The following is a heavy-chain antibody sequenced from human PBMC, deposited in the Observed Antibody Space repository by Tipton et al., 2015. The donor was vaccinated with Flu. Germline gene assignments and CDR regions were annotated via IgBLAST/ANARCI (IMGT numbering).Heavy chain of an antibody. CDR2: IYPGDSDT. D-gene: IGHD6-25*01. Sequence: GWIRQFPGKGLEWIGIIYPGDSDTRYSPSFQGQVTISADKSISTAYLQWSSLKASDTAMYYCVRQSSGDYWGQGTLVTVPS. J-gene: IGHJ4*02. V-gene: IGHV5-51*01. CDR3: VRQSSGDY.